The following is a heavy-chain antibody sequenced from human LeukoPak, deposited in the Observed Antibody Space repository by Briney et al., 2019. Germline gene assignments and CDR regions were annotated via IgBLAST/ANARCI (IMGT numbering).Heavy chain of an antibody. CDR1: GFTLSSYA. CDR2: ISGSGGST. V-gene: IGHV3-23*01. J-gene: IGHJ4*02. CDR3: AKMGVGATYGLY. Sequence: GGSLRLSCAASGFTLSSYAMSWVRQAPGRGLEWVSAISGSGGSTYYADSVKGRFTISRGNSKNTLYLQMNSLRAEDTAVYYCAKMGVGATYGLYWGQGTLVTVSS. D-gene: IGHD1-26*01.